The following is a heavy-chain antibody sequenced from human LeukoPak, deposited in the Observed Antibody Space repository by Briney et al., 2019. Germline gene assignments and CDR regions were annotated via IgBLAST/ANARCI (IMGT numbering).Heavy chain of an antibody. CDR3: ARDSGSTVDAFDI. D-gene: IGHD4-17*01. V-gene: IGHV3-21*01. Sequence: PGGSLRLSCAASGFTFSSYSMNWVRQAPGKGLEWVSFISSSSSYIYYADSVKGRFTISRDNAKNSLYLQMNSLRAEDTAVYYCARDSGSTVDAFDIWGQGTMVTVSS. CDR1: GFTFSSYS. CDR2: ISSSSSYI. J-gene: IGHJ3*02.